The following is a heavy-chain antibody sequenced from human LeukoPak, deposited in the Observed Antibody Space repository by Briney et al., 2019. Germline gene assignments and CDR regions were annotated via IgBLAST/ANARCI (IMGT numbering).Heavy chain of an antibody. CDR2: ISYDGSNK. CDR3: ARVTGLQLVQGLDY. CDR1: GFTFSSYA. J-gene: IGHJ4*02. D-gene: IGHD6-13*01. Sequence: PGGSLRLSCAASGFTFSSYAMHWVRQAPGKGLEWVAVISYDGSNKYYADSVKGRFTISRDNAKNSLYLQMNSLRAEDTAVYYCARVTGLQLVQGLDYWGQGTLVTVSS. V-gene: IGHV3-30-3*01.